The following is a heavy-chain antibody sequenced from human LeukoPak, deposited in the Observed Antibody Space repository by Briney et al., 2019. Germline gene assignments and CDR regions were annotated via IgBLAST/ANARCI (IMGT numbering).Heavy chain of an antibody. CDR2: IRYDGSIK. V-gene: IGHV3-30*02. D-gene: IGHD3-22*01. CDR3: AKNNYDGSGYYSSFDS. Sequence: GGSLRLSCAASGFTFSSYGMNWVRQAPGKGLEWVASIRYDGSIKYYADSVKGRFTISRDNSKNTLYLQMNSPRAEDTAVYYCAKNNYDGSGYYSSFDSWGQGTLVTVSS. J-gene: IGHJ4*02. CDR1: GFTFSSYG.